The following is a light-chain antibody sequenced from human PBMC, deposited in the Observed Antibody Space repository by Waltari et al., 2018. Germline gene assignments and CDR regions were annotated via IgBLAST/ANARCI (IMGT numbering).Light chain of an antibody. CDR3: QHYVRLPAT. J-gene: IGKJ1*01. V-gene: IGKV3-20*01. Sequence: EIVLRQSPGTLSLSQGEIATVSCRASQSVSRYLAWYRLKPGQAPRLLIYDASKRATGIPDRFSGSGSGTDFSLTISRLEPEDFAVYYCQHYVRLPATFGQGTKVEIK. CDR2: DAS. CDR1: QSVSRY.